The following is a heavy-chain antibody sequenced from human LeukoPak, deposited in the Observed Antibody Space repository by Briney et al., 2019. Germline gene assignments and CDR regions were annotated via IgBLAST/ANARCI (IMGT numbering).Heavy chain of an antibody. CDR1: GFTFTSYW. CDR3: ARDPNGSGPDFDC. J-gene: IGHJ4*02. D-gene: IGHD3-10*01. Sequence: GGSLRLSCAASGFTFTSYWMSWVRQAPGKGLEWVSGLSGNGGNQYYADSVRGRLTISRDNSKNTLFLQMNSLRAEDTAIYYCARDPNGSGPDFDCWGQGTLVTVSS. CDR2: LSGNGGNQ. V-gene: IGHV3-23*01.